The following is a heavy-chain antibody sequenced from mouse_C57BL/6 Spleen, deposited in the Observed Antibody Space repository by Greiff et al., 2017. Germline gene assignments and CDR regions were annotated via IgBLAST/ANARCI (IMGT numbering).Heavy chain of an antibody. D-gene: IGHD1-2*01. CDR1: GFSLTSYG. Sequence: VKLVESGPGLVQPSQSLSITCTVSGFSLTSYGVHWVRQPPGKGLEWLGVIWSGGSTDYNAAFISRLSISKDNSKSQVFFKMNSLQADDTAIYYCAKNPITYDYAMDYWGQGTSVTVSS. CDR3: AKNPITYDYAMDY. J-gene: IGHJ4*01. V-gene: IGHV2-4*01. CDR2: IWSGGST.